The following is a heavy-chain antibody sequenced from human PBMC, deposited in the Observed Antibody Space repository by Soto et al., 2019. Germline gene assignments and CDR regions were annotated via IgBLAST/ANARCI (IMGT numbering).Heavy chain of an antibody. V-gene: IGHV3-74*01. CDR3: ARGLSGYYGFDY. J-gene: IGHJ4*02. CDR2: IKGDGTNT. Sequence: EGQLVESGGGLVQFGGSLRLSCAASGFTFSSYWMHWVRQVPGKGLVWVSRIKGDGTNTGYADSVKGRFTISRDNVKNTLYLQMNSLRAEDTAVYYCARGLSGYYGFDYWGQGTLVTVSS. CDR1: GFTFSSYW. D-gene: IGHD5-12*01.